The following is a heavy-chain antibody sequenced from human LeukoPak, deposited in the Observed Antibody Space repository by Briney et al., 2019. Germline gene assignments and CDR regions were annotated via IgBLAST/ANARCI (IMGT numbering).Heavy chain of an antibody. CDR1: GFTFSSYA. CDR2: ISGSGGST. D-gene: IGHD3-10*02. CDR3: AELGITMIGGV. V-gene: IGHV3-23*01. J-gene: IGHJ6*04. Sequence: PGGSLRLSCAASGFTFSSYAMNWVRQAPGKGLEWVSSISGSGGSTYYADSVKGRFTISRDNAKNSLYLQMNSLRAEDTAVYYCAELGITMIGGVWGKGTTVTISS.